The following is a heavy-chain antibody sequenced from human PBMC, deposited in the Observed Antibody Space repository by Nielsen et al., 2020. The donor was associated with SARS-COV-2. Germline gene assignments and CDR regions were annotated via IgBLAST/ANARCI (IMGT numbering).Heavy chain of an antibody. J-gene: IGHJ6*03. D-gene: IGHD5/OR15-5a*01. Sequence: GESLKISCAASGFTFSSYSMNWVRQAPGKGLEWVSSISSSSSYIYYADSVKGRFTISRDNAKNSLYLQMNSLRAEDTAVYYCARDGLLRLSPNYYYYYMDVWGKGTTVTVSS. V-gene: IGHV3-21*01. CDR1: GFTFSSYS. CDR3: ARDGLLRLSPNYYYYYMDV. CDR2: ISSSSSYI.